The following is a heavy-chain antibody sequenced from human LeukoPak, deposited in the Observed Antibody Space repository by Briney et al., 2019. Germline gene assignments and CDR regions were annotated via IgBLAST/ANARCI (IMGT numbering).Heavy chain of an antibody. V-gene: IGHV3-15*01. CDR1: GFTFTNAW. CDR2: IKSKGDGETT. Sequence: GGSLRLSCAASGFTFTNAWMSWVRQAPGKGLAWVGRIKSKGDGETTDYAAPVKGRFTMSRDDSKATLYLQMNYLEAEDTAVYYCTTDLGLTMIRGVIVSWGQGALVAVSS. J-gene: IGHJ4*02. CDR3: TTDLGLTMIRGVIVS. D-gene: IGHD3-10*01.